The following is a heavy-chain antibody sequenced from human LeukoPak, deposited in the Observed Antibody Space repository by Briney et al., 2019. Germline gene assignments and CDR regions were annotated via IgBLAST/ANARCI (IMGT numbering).Heavy chain of an antibody. CDR3: ARRVVPAADC. D-gene: IGHD2-2*01. Sequence: PGGSLRLSCAASGFTFSTYWMTWVRQAPGKGLEWVANIKQDGSETYYVDSVKRRFTVSRDNAKNSLYLQMNSLRAEDTAVYYCARRVVPAADCWGRGTLVSVSS. V-gene: IGHV3-7*02. CDR1: GFTFSTYW. J-gene: IGHJ4*02. CDR2: IKQDGSET.